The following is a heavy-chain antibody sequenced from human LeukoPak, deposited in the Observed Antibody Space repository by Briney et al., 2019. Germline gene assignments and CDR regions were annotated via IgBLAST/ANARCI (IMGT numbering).Heavy chain of an antibody. Sequence: GGSLRLSCAASGFTFSSYSMNWVRQAPGKGLEWVSSISSSSSYIYYADSVKGRFTISRDNAKNSLYLQMNSLRAEDTAVYYCARGYYDFWSGYRVRYYYMDVWGKGTTVTVSS. CDR1: GFTFSSYS. V-gene: IGHV3-21*01. J-gene: IGHJ6*03. CDR2: ISSSSSYI. D-gene: IGHD3-3*01. CDR3: ARGYYDFWSGYRVRYYYMDV.